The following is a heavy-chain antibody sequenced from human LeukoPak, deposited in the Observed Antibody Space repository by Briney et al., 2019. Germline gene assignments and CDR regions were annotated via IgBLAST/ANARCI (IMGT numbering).Heavy chain of an antibody. J-gene: IGHJ4*02. CDR3: AREYGGNPGLFGY. V-gene: IGHV1-18*01. Sequence: ASVKVSCKSSGYTFIVYSISWVRQAPGHGLEWMGWITPYNGNTNYVQNFQGRVTMTTDTSTSTAYMELRSLRSDDTAVYYCAREYGGNPGLFGYWGQGTLVTVSS. D-gene: IGHD4-23*01. CDR2: ITPYNGNT. CDR1: GYTFIVYS.